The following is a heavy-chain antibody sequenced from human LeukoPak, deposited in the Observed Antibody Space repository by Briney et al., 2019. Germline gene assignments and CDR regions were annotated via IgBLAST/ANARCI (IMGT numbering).Heavy chain of an antibody. V-gene: IGHV4-34*01. CDR3: ARGTMEHDY. D-gene: IGHD4/OR15-4a*01. CDR2: INHSGST. Sequence: SETLSLTCAVYGGSFSGYYWSWIRQPPGKGLEWIGEINHSGSTNYNPSLKSRVTISVDTSKNQFSLKLSSVTAADTAVYYCARGTMEHDYWGQGTLVTVSS. J-gene: IGHJ4*02. CDR1: GGSFSGYY.